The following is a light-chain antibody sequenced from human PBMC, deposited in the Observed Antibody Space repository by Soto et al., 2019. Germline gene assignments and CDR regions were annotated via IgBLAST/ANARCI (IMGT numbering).Light chain of an antibody. Sequence: QSALTQPASVSGSPGQSITISCTGTRSDIGGYNYVSWYQQYPGKAPKLMIYEVTNRPSGVSNRFSGSKSGNTASLTISGLQAEDEADYYCSSYTSSSTWVFGGGTQLTVL. CDR1: RSDIGGYNY. V-gene: IGLV2-14*01. CDR3: SSYTSSSTWV. CDR2: EVT. J-gene: IGLJ7*01.